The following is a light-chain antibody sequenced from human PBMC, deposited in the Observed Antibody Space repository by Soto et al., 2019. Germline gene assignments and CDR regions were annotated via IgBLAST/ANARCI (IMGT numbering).Light chain of an antibody. CDR2: WAS. V-gene: IGKV4-1*01. Sequence: DIVMTQSPDSLAVSLGERATINCKSSQSVLYSSNNKNYFAWYQQKPGQPPKLLIYWASTRESGVPDRFSGSGSGTDFTLTISSLQAEDVAVYYCQQYYSTPLSFRGGTKVDIX. J-gene: IGKJ4*01. CDR1: QSVLYSSNNKNY. CDR3: QQYYSTPLS.